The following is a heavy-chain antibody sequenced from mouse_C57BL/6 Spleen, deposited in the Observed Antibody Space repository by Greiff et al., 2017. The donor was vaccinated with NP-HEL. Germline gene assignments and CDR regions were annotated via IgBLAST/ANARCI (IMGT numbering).Heavy chain of an antibody. CDR3: AREGYCCGSSGAMDY. CDR1: GYTFTSYW. Sequence: QVQLQQPGAELVRPGSSVKLSCKASGYTFTSYWMHWVKQRPIQGLEWIGNIDPSDSETHYNQKFKDKVTLTVDKSSSTDYMQLSSLTSDDSAVYYCAREGYCCGSSGAMDYWGQGTSVTVSS. D-gene: IGHD1-1*01. CDR2: IDPSDSET. V-gene: IGHV1-52*01. J-gene: IGHJ4*01.